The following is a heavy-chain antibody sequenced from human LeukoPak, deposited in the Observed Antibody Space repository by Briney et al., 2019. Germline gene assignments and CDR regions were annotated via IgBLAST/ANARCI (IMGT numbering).Heavy chain of an antibody. CDR3: ARGGSGYSGQYYAR. V-gene: IGHV4-30-2*01. J-gene: IGHJ4*02. CDR2: IYHSGST. CDR1: GGSISSGGYS. D-gene: IGHD5-12*01. Sequence: TLSLTCAVSGGSISSGGYSWSWIRQPPGRCLEWIGYIYHSGSTYYNPSLKSRVTISVDRSKNQFSLRLSSVTAADTAVYYCARGGSGYSGQYYARWGQGTLVTVSS.